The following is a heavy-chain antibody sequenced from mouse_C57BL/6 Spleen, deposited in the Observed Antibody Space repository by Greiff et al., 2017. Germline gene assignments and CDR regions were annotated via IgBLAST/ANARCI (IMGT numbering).Heavy chain of an antibody. V-gene: IGHV10-1*01. CDR2: IRSKSNNYAT. J-gene: IGHJ3*01. Sequence: EVKVEESGGGLVQPKGSLKLSCAASGFSFNTYAMNWVRQAPGKGLEWVARIRSKSNNYATYYADSVKDRFTISRDDSESMLYLQMNNLKTEDTAMYYCVKDPLFAYWGQGTLVTVAA. CDR1: GFSFNTYA. CDR3: VKDPLFAY.